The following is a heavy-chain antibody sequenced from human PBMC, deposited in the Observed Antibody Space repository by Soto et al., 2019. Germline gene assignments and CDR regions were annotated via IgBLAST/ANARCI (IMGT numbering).Heavy chain of an antibody. D-gene: IGHD4-4*01. V-gene: IGHV3-15*01. CDR3: TTALPPSKTPILDY. Sequence: GSLRLSCAASGFTFSNAWMSWVRQAPGKGLEWVGRIKSKTDGGTTDNAAPVKGRFTISRDDSKNTLYLQMNSLKTEDTAVYYCTTALPPSKTPILDYWGQGTLVTVSS. CDR2: IKSKTDGGTT. CDR1: GFTFSNAW. J-gene: IGHJ4*02.